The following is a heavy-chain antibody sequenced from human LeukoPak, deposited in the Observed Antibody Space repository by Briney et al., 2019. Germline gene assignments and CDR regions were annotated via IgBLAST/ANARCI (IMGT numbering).Heavy chain of an antibody. CDR1: GGSISSYY. CDR2: IYYSGST. V-gene: IGHV4-59*01. CDR3: ARAGTYYYYMDV. Sequence: SETLSLTCTVSGGSISSYYWSWIRQPPGKGLEWMGYIYYSGSTNYNPSLTSRVTISVDTSKNQLSLKLSSVTAADTAVYYCARAGTYYYYMDVWGKGTPVTISS. J-gene: IGHJ6*03. D-gene: IGHD1-1*01.